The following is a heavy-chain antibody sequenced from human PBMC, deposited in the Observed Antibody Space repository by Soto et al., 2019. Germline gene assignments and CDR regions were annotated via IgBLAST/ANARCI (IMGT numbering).Heavy chain of an antibody. J-gene: IGHJ3*02. Sequence: QVQLQESGPGLVKPSETLSLTCTVSGGSISSYYWSWIRQPPGKGLEWIGYIYYSGSTNYNPSLKSRVTISVDTSKNQFSLKLSSVTAADTAVYYCARGLAARLYDAFDIRGQGTMVTVSS. CDR2: IYYSGST. D-gene: IGHD6-6*01. V-gene: IGHV4-59*08. CDR3: ARGLAARLYDAFDI. CDR1: GGSISSYY.